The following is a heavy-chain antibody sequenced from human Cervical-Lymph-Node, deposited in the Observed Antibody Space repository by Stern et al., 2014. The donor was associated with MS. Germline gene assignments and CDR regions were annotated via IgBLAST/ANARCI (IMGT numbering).Heavy chain of an antibody. V-gene: IGHV1-69*09. Sequence: QVQLVQSGAEVKKPGSSVKVSCKASGGTFSSYAINWVRQAPGQGLEWMGRIIPLLGVTHYAQKCQDRVTITADKSTSTAYMDLSSLRSEDTALYYCARSPTAYSTYYVDFWGQGTQVTVSS. J-gene: IGHJ4*02. CDR3: ARSPTAYSTYYVDF. CDR1: GGTFSSYA. D-gene: IGHD2-15*01. CDR2: IIPLLGVT.